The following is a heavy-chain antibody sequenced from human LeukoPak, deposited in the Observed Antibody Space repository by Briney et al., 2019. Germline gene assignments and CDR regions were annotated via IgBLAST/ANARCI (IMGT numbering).Heavy chain of an antibody. D-gene: IGHD2-2*01. CDR2: ISYDGSNK. J-gene: IGHJ6*03. V-gene: IGHV3-30-3*01. Sequence: PGRSLRLSCAASGFTFSSYAMHWVRQAPGKGLEWVAVISYDGSNKYYADSVKGRFTISRDNSKNTLYLQMNSLRAEDTAVYYCARGRVPAVGYYYYMDVWGKGTTVTVSS. CDR1: GFTFSSYA. CDR3: ARGRVPAVGYYYYMDV.